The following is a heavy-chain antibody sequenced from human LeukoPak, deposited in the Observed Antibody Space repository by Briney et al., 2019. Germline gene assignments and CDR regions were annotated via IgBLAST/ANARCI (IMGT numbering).Heavy chain of an antibody. CDR3: ARGGYYDSSGYYPYYFDY. CDR2: FDPEDGET. D-gene: IGHD3-22*01. CDR1: GYTLTELS. V-gene: IGHV1-24*01. Sequence: ASVKVSCKVSGYTLTELSMHWVRQAPGKGLEWMGGFDPEDGETIYAQKFQGRVTMTEDTSTDTAYMELSSLRSEDTALYFCARGGYYDSSGYYPYYFDYWGQGTLVTVSS. J-gene: IGHJ4*02.